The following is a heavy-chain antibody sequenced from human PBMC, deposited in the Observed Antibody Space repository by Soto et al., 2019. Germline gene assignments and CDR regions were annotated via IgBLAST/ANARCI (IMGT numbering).Heavy chain of an antibody. Sequence: TLSLTCTVSGGSISSGDYYWSWIRQPPGKGLEWIGYIYYSGSTYYNPSLKSRVTISVDTSKNQFSLKLSSVTAADTAVYYCARVDGDYLWYFDLWGRGTLVTVSS. D-gene: IGHD4-17*01. CDR3: ARVDGDYLWYFDL. CDR2: IYYSGST. CDR1: GGSISSGDYY. V-gene: IGHV4-30-4*01. J-gene: IGHJ2*01.